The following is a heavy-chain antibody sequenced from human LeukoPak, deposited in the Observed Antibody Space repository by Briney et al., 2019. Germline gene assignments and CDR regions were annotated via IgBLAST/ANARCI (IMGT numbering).Heavy chain of an antibody. CDR3: ARDRVGATGRDYFDY. Sequence: ASVKVSCKASGGTFISYAISWVRQAPGQGLGWMGGIIPIFGTANYAQKFQGRVTITADESTSTAYMELSSLRSEDTAVYYCARDRVGATGRDYFDYWGQGTLVTVSS. CDR2: IIPIFGTA. V-gene: IGHV1-69*13. CDR1: GGTFISYA. J-gene: IGHJ4*02. D-gene: IGHD1-26*01.